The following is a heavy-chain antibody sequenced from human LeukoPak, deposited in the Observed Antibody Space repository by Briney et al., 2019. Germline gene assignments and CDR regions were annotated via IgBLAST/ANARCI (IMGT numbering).Heavy chain of an antibody. CDR1: GFIFSDYY. V-gene: IGHV3-11*04. J-gene: IGHJ4*02. Sequence: GGSLRLSCAASGFIFSDYYMSWIRQTPGKGLEWVSYISSSGFTIYYADSVKGRFTISRDNAKNTLYLQMNSLRSEDTAVYYCAKDLPGDLGLDYWGQGTLVTVSS. D-gene: IGHD3-10*01. CDR2: ISSSGFTI. CDR3: AKDLPGDLGLDY.